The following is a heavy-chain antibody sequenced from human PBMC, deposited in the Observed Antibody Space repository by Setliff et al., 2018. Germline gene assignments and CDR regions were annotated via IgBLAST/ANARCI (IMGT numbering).Heavy chain of an antibody. CDR2: IYTSWST. Sequence: PSETLSLTCTVSGDSISSRPFYWGWFRQPAGKELEWIGQIYTSWSTIYNPSLKSRVTILLDTSKNQFSLTLTSVAAADTAGYHCAKDPRGGGGVGIHWYYYYMDVWGKGTTVTVSS. J-gene: IGHJ6*03. V-gene: IGHV4-61*09. CDR1: GDSISSRPFY. D-gene: IGHD5-18*01. CDR3: AKDPRGGGGVGIHWYYYYMDV.